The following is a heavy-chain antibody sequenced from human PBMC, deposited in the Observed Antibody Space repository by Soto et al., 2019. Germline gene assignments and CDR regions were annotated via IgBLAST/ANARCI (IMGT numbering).Heavy chain of an antibody. V-gene: IGHV3-30*18. J-gene: IGHJ3*01. CDR1: GFRFSSFG. CDR2: MSNDGTKK. CDR3: AKDRLRAVGLIPIPPDAFHF. D-gene: IGHD1-26*01. Sequence: GGSLRLSCETSGFRFSSFGMHWVRQAPGRGLEWVAVMSNDGTKKFYADSVKGRFIISRDNSKNTLYLQMFSLRIEDTAVYYCAKDRLRAVGLIPIPPDAFHFWGRGIIVTVSS.